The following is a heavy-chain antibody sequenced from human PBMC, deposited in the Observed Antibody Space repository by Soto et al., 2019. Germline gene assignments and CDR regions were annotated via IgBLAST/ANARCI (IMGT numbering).Heavy chain of an antibody. V-gene: IGHV4-31*03. J-gene: IGHJ6*03. CDR1: GGSISSGGYY. D-gene: IGHD3-3*01. CDR3: ARGPNYDFWSGYYHIHYYYMDV. CDR2: IYYSGST. Sequence: SETLSLTCTVSGGSISSGGYYWSWIRQHPGKGLEWIGYIYYSGSTYYNPSLKSRVTISVDTSKNQFSLKLSSVTAADTAVYYCARGPNYDFWSGYYHIHYYYMDVWGKGTTVTVSS.